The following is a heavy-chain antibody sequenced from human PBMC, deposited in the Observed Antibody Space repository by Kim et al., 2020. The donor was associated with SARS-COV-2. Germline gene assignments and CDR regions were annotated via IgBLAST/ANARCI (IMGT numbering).Heavy chain of an antibody. CDR1: GGSISSYY. J-gene: IGHJ4*02. CDR2: IYYSGST. V-gene: IGHV4-59*13. CDR3: ARAPPATIFGVVTGFDY. Sequence: SETLSLTCTVSGGSISSYYWGWIRQPPGKGLEWIGYIYYSGSTHYNPSSKSRVSISLDTSTNQFSLKLSSVTAADTAVYYCARAPPATIFGVVTGFDYWGQGTLVTVSS. D-gene: IGHD3-3*01.